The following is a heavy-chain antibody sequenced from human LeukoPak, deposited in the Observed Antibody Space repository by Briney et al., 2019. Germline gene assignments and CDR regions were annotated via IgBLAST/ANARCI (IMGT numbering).Heavy chain of an antibody. CDR3: AREVLEYYDSSGYYYYFDY. J-gene: IGHJ4*02. CDR1: GGSISSYY. Sequence: SETLSLTCTVYGGSISSYYWSWIRQPAGKGLEWIGRIYTSGSTNYNPSLKSRVTISVDKSKNQFSLKLSSVTAADTAVYYCAREVLEYYDSSGYYYYFDYWGQGTLVTVSS. CDR2: IYTSGST. D-gene: IGHD3-22*01. V-gene: IGHV4-4*07.